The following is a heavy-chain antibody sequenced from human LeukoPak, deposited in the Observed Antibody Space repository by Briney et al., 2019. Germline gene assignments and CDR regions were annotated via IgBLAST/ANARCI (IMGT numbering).Heavy chain of an antibody. D-gene: IGHD2-15*01. CDR2: MNPSSGNT. J-gene: IGHJ5*02. CDR1: GFSFTSYD. CDR3: ARGLRGAVLPSAMRGNWFDP. Sequence: ASVKVSCKPSGFSFTSYDINWVRQATGQRLEWVGWMNPSSGNTGYGQKFQGRLTMTRNPSISTAYMELSSLRSDDTAVYYCARGLRGAVLPSAMRGNWFDPWGQGTLVTVSS. V-gene: IGHV1-8*01.